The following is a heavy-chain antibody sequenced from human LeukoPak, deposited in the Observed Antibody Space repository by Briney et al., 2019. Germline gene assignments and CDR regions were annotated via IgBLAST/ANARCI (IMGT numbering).Heavy chain of an antibody. V-gene: IGHV3-21*01. CDR3: ARVMITFGGVIYYFDY. Sequence: GGSLRLSCAASGFTFSSYSMNWVRQAPGKGLEWVSSISSSSSSYIYYADSVKGRFTISRDNAKNSLYLQMNSLRAEDTAVYYCARVMITFGGVIYYFDYWGQGTLVTVSS. CDR2: ISSSSSSYI. CDR1: GFTFSSYS. J-gene: IGHJ4*02. D-gene: IGHD3-16*02.